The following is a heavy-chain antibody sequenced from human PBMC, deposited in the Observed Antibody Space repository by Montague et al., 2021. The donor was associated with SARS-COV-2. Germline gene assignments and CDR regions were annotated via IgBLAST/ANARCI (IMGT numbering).Heavy chain of an antibody. CDR3: TRGTFDWDQD. CDR1: GDSINSEHW. D-gene: IGHD3-9*01. V-gene: IGHV4-4*02. J-gene: IGHJ4*02. Sequence: LSLTCAVSGDSINSEHWWSWVRQPPGKGLEWIVETHQWGGTNYNPSLESRVTISRDSSSDRFSLRLTSVTAADTALYYCTRGTFDWDQDWGQGALVTVSA. CDR2: THQWGGT.